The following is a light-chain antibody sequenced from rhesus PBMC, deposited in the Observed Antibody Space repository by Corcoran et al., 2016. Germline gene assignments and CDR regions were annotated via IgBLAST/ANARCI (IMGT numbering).Light chain of an antibody. V-gene: IGKV1-22*01. J-gene: IGKJ2*01. CDR3: LQYDSSPHT. CDR1: QGFNNW. CDR2: EAS. Sequence: DIQMTQSPTSLSASVGDKVTISCRASQGFNNWLAWYPQKPGKAPKLLIYEASPVQSGVPSRFSGGGSGTDVTPTNNSLQPKDFATYYGLQYDSSPHTFGKGTKVEIK.